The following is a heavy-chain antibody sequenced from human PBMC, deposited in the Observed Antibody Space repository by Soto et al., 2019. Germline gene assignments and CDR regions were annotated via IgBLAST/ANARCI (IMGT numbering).Heavy chain of an antibody. D-gene: IGHD3-22*01. CDR3: AKNSESSAYSSFDY. J-gene: IGHJ4*02. V-gene: IGHV3-23*01. CDR2: ISGSGIST. CDR1: GLTFSSYA. Sequence: EVQLLESGGGLVQPGGSLRLSCAASGLTFSSYAMSWVRQAPGKGLEWVSGISGSGISTYYADSVKGRFTISRDNSKNTLYLQMNSLIAEDTAVYYCAKNSESSAYSSFDYWGQGTLVTVSS.